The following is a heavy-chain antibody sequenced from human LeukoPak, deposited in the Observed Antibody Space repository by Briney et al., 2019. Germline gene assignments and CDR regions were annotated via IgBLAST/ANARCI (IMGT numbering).Heavy chain of an antibody. CDR1: GGSISSYY. Sequence: SETLSLTCTVSGGSISSYYWSWIRQPPGKGLEWIGYIYYSGSTNYNPSLKSRVTISVDTSKNQFSLKLSSVTAADTAVYYCAKILYCSSTSCYGGVDYWGQGTLVTVSS. CDR2: IYYSGST. CDR3: AKILYCSSTSCYGGVDY. V-gene: IGHV4-59*01. D-gene: IGHD2-2*01. J-gene: IGHJ4*02.